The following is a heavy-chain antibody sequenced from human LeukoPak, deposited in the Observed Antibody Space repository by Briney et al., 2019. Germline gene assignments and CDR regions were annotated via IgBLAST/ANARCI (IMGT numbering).Heavy chain of an antibody. V-gene: IGHV4-59*01. Sequence: SETLSLTCTVSGGSISSYYWSWIRQPPGKGLEWIGYIYYSGSTNYNPSLKSRVTISVDTSKNQFSLKLSSVTAADTAVYYCAREGGIADYYFDYWGQGTLVTVSS. J-gene: IGHJ4*02. CDR1: GGSISSYY. CDR2: IYYSGST. CDR3: AREGGIADYYFDY. D-gene: IGHD6-13*01.